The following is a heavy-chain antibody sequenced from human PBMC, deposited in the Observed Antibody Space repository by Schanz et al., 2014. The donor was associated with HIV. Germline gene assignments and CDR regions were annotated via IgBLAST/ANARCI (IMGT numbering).Heavy chain of an antibody. CDR2: IYYSGST. Sequence: QVPLQESGPGPVKPSETLSLTCTVSGGSISSGGYYWSWIRQHPGKGLEWIGYIYYSGSTFHNPSLKSRVTISVDTSKNQFSLKLSSVTAADTAVYYCARELYSSGWYWYFDLWGRGTLVTVSS. CDR1: GGSISSGGYY. V-gene: IGHV4-30-4*08. D-gene: IGHD6-19*01. J-gene: IGHJ2*01. CDR3: ARELYSSGWYWYFDL.